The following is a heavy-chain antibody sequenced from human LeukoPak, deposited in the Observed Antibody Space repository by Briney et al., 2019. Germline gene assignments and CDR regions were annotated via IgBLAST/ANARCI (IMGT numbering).Heavy chain of an antibody. Sequence: GSVKVSCKASGYTFTGYYMHWVRQAPGQGLEWMGWINRNSGGTNYAETVQGRVTMTRDTSNSTAYMELSRLRSDDTAVYYCASLAMVSGVDYWGQGTLVTVSS. CDR3: ASLAMVSGVDY. CDR1: GYTFTGYY. V-gene: IGHV1-2*02. J-gene: IGHJ4*02. CDR2: INRNSGGT. D-gene: IGHD5-18*01.